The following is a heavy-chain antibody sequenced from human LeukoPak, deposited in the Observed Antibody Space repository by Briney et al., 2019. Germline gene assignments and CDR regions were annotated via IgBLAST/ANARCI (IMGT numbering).Heavy chain of an antibody. CDR3: ARQFSSSSPHYYGIDV. D-gene: IGHD6-13*01. Sequence: EASVKVSCKASGGTFSSYAISWVRQAPGQGLEWMGRIIPILGIANYAQKFQGRVTITADKSTSTAYMELSSLRSEDTAVYYCARQFSSSSPHYYGIDVWGQGTTVTVSS. V-gene: IGHV1-69*04. CDR2: IIPILGIA. CDR1: GGTFSSYA. J-gene: IGHJ6*02.